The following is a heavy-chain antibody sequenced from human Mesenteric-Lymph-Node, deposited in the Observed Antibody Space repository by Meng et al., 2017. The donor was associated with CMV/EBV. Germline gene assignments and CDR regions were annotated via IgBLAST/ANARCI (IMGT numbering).Heavy chain of an antibody. D-gene: IGHD3-22*01. V-gene: IGHV3-23*01. CDR3: AKGDWGLTMIRAIDY. CDR1: GFTFISYG. J-gene: IGHJ4*02. Sequence: GESLKISCAASGFTFISYGMSWVRQAPGKGLEWVSVISGSGGSTYYADSVKGRFTISRDNSKNTLYLQMNSLRAEDTAVYYCAKGDWGLTMIRAIDYWGQGNMVTVSS. CDR2: ISGSGGST.